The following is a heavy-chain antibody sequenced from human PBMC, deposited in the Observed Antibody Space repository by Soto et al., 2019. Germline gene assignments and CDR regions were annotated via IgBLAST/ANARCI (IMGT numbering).Heavy chain of an antibody. D-gene: IGHD2-2*01. V-gene: IGHV1-69*13. J-gene: IGHJ4*02. Sequence: ASVKVSCKASGGTFSSYAISWVRQAPGQGLEWMGGIIPIFGTANYAQKFQGRVTITADESTSTAYMELSSLRSEDTAVYYCARDSSDCSSTSCYLPGYWGQGTLVTVSS. CDR1: GGTFSSYA. CDR3: ARDSSDCSSTSCYLPGY. CDR2: IIPIFGTA.